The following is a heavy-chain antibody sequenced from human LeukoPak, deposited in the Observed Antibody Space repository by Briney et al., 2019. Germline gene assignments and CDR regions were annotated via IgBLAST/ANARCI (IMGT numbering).Heavy chain of an antibody. CDR1: GFTFSSYA. D-gene: IGHD6-19*01. CDR2: ISGSGGST. Sequence: PGRSQRLSCAASGFTFSSYAMSWVRQAPGKGLEWVSAISGSGGSTYYADSVKGRFTISRDISKNTLYLQMNSLRVEDTAVYYCAEYSGGWYSVYDYWGQGTLVSVSS. V-gene: IGHV3-23*01. CDR3: AEYSGGWYSVYDY. J-gene: IGHJ4*02.